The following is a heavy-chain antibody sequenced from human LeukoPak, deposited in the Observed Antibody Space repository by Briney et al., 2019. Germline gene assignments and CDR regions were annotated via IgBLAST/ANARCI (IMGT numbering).Heavy chain of an antibody. CDR2: IDPSDSYS. CDR3: ARGEGLEPPDY. V-gene: IGHV5-10-1*01. CDR1: GYSFTSHW. Sequence: KSGESLQISCKASGYSFTSHWISWVRQLPGKGLEWMGRIDPSDSYSNYSPSFQGHVTISADKSSNTAYLQWGSLKASDTAMYYCARGEGLEPPDYWGQGTLLTVSS. J-gene: IGHJ4*02. D-gene: IGHD1-14*01.